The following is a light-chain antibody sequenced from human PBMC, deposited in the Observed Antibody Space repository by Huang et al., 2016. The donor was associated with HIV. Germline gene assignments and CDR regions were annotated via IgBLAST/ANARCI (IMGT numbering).Light chain of an antibody. J-gene: IGKJ5*01. CDR2: AAS. CDR3: QQYDNLPIT. CDR1: QDISTY. Sequence: DIQMTQSPSSLSASVGDRVTITCQASQDISTYLNWYQQKPGKAPKVLIYAASNLETGVPSRFSGSGSGTNFSFTISSLQPEDIATYYCQQYDNLPITFGQGTRLEI. V-gene: IGKV1-33*01.